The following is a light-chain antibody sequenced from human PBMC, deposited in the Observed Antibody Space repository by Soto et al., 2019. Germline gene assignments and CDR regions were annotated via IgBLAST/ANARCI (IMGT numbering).Light chain of an antibody. CDR1: QTMTRAY. V-gene: IGKV3-20*01. J-gene: IGKJ2*01. CDR3: HHYHSTPET. CDR2: AAS. Sequence: IGVRQSAVTLSLSPGERATLSCRASQTMTRAYLAWYQQKPGQAPRLLIYAASYRATGIPDKFSGSGSGTDFSLTIIRLEPKDCAVYYWHHYHSTPETLGQGTKVDI.